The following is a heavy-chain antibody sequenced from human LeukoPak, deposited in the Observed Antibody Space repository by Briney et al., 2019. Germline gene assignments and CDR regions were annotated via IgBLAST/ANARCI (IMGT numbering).Heavy chain of an antibody. D-gene: IGHD3-9*01. Sequence: GGSLRLSCVASGLSVSSNYMSWVRQAPGKGLEWVSVIYRDGSSYYAESVKGRFTISRDNSKNALYIQMNSLRAEDTAVYYCARSFYDILIGYYQYFDYWGQGTLVTVSS. V-gene: IGHV3-66*01. CDR3: ARSFYDILIGYYQYFDY. J-gene: IGHJ4*02. CDR1: GLSVSSNY. CDR2: IYRDGSS.